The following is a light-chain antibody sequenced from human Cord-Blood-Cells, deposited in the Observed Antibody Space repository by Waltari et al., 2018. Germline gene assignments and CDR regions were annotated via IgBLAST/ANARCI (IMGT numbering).Light chain of an antibody. CDR1: TRAGGGYTY. Sequence: QSALTQPASVSGSPGQSIPISCTGTTRAGGGYTYVPWYQQYPGTAPKLMIYEVSNRPPGVSNRFSGSKSGNTASLTISGLQAEDEADYYCSSYTSSSTYVFGTGTKVTVL. CDR3: SSYTSSSTYV. V-gene: IGLV2-14*01. CDR2: EVS. J-gene: IGLJ1*01.